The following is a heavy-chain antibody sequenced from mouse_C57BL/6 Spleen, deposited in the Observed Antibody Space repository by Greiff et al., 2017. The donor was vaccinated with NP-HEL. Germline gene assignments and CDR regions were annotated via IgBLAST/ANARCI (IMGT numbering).Heavy chain of an antibody. CDR2: ISDGGSYT. V-gene: IGHV5-4*03. J-gene: IGHJ2*01. D-gene: IGHD3-3*01. CDR3: ARGTWDY. Sequence: EVMLVESGGGLVKPGGSLKLSCAASGFTFSSYAMSWVRQTPEKRLEWVATISDGGSYTYYPDNVKGRFTISRDNAKNNLYLQMSHLKSEDTAMYYCARGTWDYWGQGTTLTVSS. CDR1: GFTFSSYA.